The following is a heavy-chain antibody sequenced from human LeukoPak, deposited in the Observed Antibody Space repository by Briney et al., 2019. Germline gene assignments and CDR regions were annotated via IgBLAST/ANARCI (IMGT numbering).Heavy chain of an antibody. J-gene: IGHJ4*02. V-gene: IGHV1-18*01. CDR2: ISAYKGNT. D-gene: IGHD3-9*01. CDR1: GYTFTSYA. CDR3: ARGRYYDILTGYYRYFDY. Sequence: ASVKVSCKASGYTFTSYAMNWVRQAPGQGLEWMGWISAYKGNTNYAQKLQGRVTMTTDTSTSTAYMELRSLRSDDTAVYYCARGRYYDILTGYYRYFDYWGQGTLVTVSS.